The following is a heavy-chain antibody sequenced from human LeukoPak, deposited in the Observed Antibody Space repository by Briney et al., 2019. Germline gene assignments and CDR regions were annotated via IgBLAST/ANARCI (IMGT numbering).Heavy chain of an antibody. CDR2: INHNGEMI. V-gene: IGHV3-48*02. CDR3: ARDNDWTFHY. CDR1: GFTFSNYV. J-gene: IGHJ4*02. D-gene: IGHD3-9*01. Sequence: GSLRLSCAASGFTFSNYVMSWVRQAPGKGLEWVSYINHNGEMIFYPDFVKGRFTISRDNAKNSLYLQMNGLRDEDTAVYYCARDNDWTFHYWGQGTLVTVSS.